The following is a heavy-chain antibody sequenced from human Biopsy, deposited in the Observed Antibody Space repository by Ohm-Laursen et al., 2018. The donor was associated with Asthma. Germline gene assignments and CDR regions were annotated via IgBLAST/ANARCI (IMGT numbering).Heavy chain of an antibody. J-gene: IGHJ4*02. Sequence: GTLSLTWTVSGVSISSDYWSWIRQPPGKGLEWIGHIYYSGSTNYQPSLKSRVTISVDTSKNQFSLKLRSVTAAGAAVYYCARGISRVTGLFDHFDSWGQGTLVTVSS. CDR2: IYYSGST. D-gene: IGHD2-21*02. CDR3: ARGISRVTGLFDHFDS. V-gene: IGHV4-59*01. CDR1: GVSISSDY.